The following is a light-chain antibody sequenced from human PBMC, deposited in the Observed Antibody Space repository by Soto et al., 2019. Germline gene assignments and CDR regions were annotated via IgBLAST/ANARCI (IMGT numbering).Light chain of an antibody. CDR2: DAS. Sequence: EIVLTQSPGTLSLSPGERATLSCRAIQTIRRNYLAWYQQKLGQAPRLLIYDASRRATGIPDRFSGSGSGTDFTLTISRLEPEDFAVYFCQQYDSSPPITFGQGTRLEIK. J-gene: IGKJ5*01. V-gene: IGKV3-20*01. CDR1: QTIRRNY. CDR3: QQYDSSPPIT.